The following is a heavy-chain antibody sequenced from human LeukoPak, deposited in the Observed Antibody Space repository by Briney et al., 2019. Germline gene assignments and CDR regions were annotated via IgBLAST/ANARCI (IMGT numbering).Heavy chain of an antibody. J-gene: IGHJ2*01. D-gene: IGHD3-10*01. V-gene: IGHV4-59*08. Sequence: SETLSLTCTVSGGSISSYYWSWIRQPPGKGLEWIGYIYYSGSTNYNPSLKSRVTISVDTSKNQFSLKLSSVTAADTAVYYCARTTGSYSHWYFDLWGRGTLVTVSS. CDR3: ARTTGSYSHWYFDL. CDR2: IYYSGST. CDR1: GGSISSYY.